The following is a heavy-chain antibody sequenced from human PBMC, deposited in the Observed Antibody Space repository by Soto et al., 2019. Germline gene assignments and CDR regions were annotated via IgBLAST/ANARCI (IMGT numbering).Heavy chain of an antibody. J-gene: IGHJ6*02. V-gene: IGHV1-69*01. CDR2: IIPISDTT. CDR3: ARSQGSSTSLEIYYYYYYGMDV. D-gene: IGHD2-2*01. CDR1: GGTFSSYA. Sequence: QVLLVQCGAEVKQPGSSVKVSCKASGGTFSSYAISWVRQAPGQGLEWMGGIIPISDTTNYAQKFQGRVTITADESTSTAYMELSSLRSEDTAVYYCARSQGSSTSLEIYYYYYYGMDVWGQGTTVTVSS.